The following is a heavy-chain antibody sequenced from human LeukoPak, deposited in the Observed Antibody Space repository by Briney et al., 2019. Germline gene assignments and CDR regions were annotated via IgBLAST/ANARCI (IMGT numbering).Heavy chain of an antibody. CDR3: ARQPPQYYGMDV. D-gene: IGHD1-14*01. V-gene: IGHV4-4*07. J-gene: IGHJ6*02. CDR1: GGSFSNYY. Sequence: PSETLSLTCTVSGGSFSNYYWSWIRQPAGKGXXXXGRIYTSGSTNYNPSVKSRVTMSVDTSNNQFSLKLTSVTAADTAVYYCARQPPQYYGMDVWGQGTTVTVSS. CDR2: IYTSGST.